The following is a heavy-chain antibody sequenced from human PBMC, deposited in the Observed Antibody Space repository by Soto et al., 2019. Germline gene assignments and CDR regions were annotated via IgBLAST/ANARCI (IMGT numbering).Heavy chain of an antibody. Sequence: QMQLVQSGPEVKKPGTSVKVSCKASGFTFTSSAVQWVRQARGQRLEWIGWIVVGSGNTNYAQKFQERVTITRDMSTSTAYMELSRLRSEDTAVYYCAADGVQDGGSSTYGMDVWGQGTTVTVSS. J-gene: IGHJ6*02. CDR1: GFTFTSSA. CDR3: AADGVQDGGSSTYGMDV. CDR2: IVVGSGNT. D-gene: IGHD3-10*01. V-gene: IGHV1-58*01.